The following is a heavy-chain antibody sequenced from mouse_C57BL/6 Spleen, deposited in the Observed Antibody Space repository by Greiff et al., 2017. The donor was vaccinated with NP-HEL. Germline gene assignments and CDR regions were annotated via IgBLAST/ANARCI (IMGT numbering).Heavy chain of an antibody. Sequence: LQQPGAELVMPGASVKLSCKASGYTFTSYWMHWVKQRPGRGLEWIGRIDPISGGTKYNEKFKSKATLTVDKPSSTAYMQLSSLTSEDSAVYYCARSAIYYYGSSPFAYWGQGTLVTVSA. CDR3: ARSAIYYYGSSPFAY. J-gene: IGHJ3*01. V-gene: IGHV1-72*01. CDR1: GYTFTSYW. D-gene: IGHD1-1*01. CDR2: IDPISGGT.